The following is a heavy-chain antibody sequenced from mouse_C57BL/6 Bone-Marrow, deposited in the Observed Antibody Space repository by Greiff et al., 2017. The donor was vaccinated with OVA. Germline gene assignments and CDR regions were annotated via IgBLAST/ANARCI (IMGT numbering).Heavy chain of an antibody. D-gene: IGHD1-1*01. CDR2: IHPNSGST. CDR1: GYTFTSYW. Sequence: QVQLQQSGAELVKPGASVKLSCKASGYTFTSYWMHWVKQRPGQGLEWIGMIHPNSGSTNYNEKFKSKATLTVDKSSSTAYMQLSSLTSEDSAVYYGARRYYGSSTWYFDVWGTGTTVTVSS. CDR3: ARRYYGSSTWYFDV. J-gene: IGHJ1*03. V-gene: IGHV1-64*01.